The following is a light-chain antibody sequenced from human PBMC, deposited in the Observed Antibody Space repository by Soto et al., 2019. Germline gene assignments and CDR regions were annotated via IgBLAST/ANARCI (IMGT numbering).Light chain of an antibody. CDR3: QQYNNSPPYT. CDR2: GSF. CDR1: QSVSSN. J-gene: IGKJ2*01. V-gene: IGKV3-15*01. Sequence: EIVMTQSPATLSVSPGEGATLSCRASQSVSSNLAWYPQKRGQAPRLLNYGSFTRATAITARFSGSGSGTEFTLTISSLWSEDVAVYYWQQYNNSPPYTFGQGTKLEIK.